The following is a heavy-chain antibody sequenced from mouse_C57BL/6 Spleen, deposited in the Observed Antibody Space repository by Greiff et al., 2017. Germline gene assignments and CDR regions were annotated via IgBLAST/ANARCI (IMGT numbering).Heavy chain of an antibody. V-gene: IGHV14-4*01. CDR1: GFNIKDDY. D-gene: IGHD2-1*01. CDR2: IDPENGDT. Sequence: VQLQQSGAELVRPGASVKLSCTVSGFNIKDDYMHWVKQRPEQGLEWIVWIDPENGDTEYASKFQGKVTITADTSSNTAYLQLSSLTSEDTAVYYCTHYGNYVRDYFYDWGQGTTLTVSS. J-gene: IGHJ2*01. CDR3: THYGNYVRDYFYD.